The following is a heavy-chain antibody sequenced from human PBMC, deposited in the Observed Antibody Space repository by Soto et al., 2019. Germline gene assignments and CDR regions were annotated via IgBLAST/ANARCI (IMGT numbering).Heavy chain of an antibody. D-gene: IGHD2-2*01. Sequence: QVQLVESGGGVVQPGRSLRLSCAASGFSFSNYAMHWVRQAPGTGLEWLAIISYDGDNEYYADSVRGRFTISRDNSKNTLFLQTNNLRPEDTAVYYWAQDGGPVYCNSPGCSAKHFDYWGQGTLVTVSS. V-gene: IGHV3-30*18. CDR3: AQDGGPVYCNSPGCSAKHFDY. CDR1: GFSFSNYA. J-gene: IGHJ4*02. CDR2: ISYDGDNE.